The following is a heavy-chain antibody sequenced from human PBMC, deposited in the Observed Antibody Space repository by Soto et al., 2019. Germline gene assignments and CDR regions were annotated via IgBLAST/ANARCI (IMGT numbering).Heavy chain of an antibody. CDR3: ARVEGRFYYGMDV. CDR2: IYHSGSA. CDR1: GGSISSGGYS. V-gene: IGHV4-4*02. Sequence: SETLSLTCAVSGGSISSGGYSWSWVRQPPGKGLEWIGEIYHSGSANYNPSLKSRVTISVDKSKNQFSLKLSSVTAADTAVYYCARVEGRFYYGMDVWGRGTTVIVSS. J-gene: IGHJ6*02.